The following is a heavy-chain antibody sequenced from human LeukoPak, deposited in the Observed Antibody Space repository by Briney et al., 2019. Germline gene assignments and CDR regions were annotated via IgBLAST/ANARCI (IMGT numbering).Heavy chain of an antibody. CDR3: AREFRTTTWSYDAFDL. Sequence: ASVKVSCKASGYTFTDYYMHWVRQAPGQGLEWVGWINPNSGRTNYAQKFQDRATMTRDTSNNTSYMDLSSLTSDDTAVYYCAREFRTTTWSYDAFDLWGQGTMVTVSS. CDR1: GYTFTDYY. V-gene: IGHV1-2*02. CDR2: INPNSGRT. J-gene: IGHJ3*01. D-gene: IGHD1/OR15-1a*01.